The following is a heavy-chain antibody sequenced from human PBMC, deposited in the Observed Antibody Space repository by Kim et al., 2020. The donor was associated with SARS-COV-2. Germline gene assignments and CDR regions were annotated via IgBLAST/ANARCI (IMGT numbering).Heavy chain of an antibody. V-gene: IGHV3-7*01. J-gene: IGHJ4*02. CDR2: IQQEGREK. CDR3: ARDSIADVRGVNANFNF. D-gene: IGHD3-10*01. Sequence: GGSLRLSCAASGFTFSNYWMTWVRQAPGKGLEWVAHIQQEGREKFYVDSVKGRITISRDNAKNSLYLQMNNLRGDDTAVYYCARDSIADVRGVNANFNFWGRRPLVTVSS. CDR1: GFTFSNYW.